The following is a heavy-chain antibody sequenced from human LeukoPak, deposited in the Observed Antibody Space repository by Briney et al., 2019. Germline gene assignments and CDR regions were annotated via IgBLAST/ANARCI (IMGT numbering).Heavy chain of an antibody. CDR3: ARAVPATAMDY. CDR2: ISSSSSYI. Sequence: GGSLRLSCAASGFTFSSYSMNWVRQAPGKGLEWVSSISSSSSYIYYADSVKGRFTISKDNSKNSLYLQMNSLRAEDTAVYYCARAVPATAMDYWGQGTLVTVSS. D-gene: IGHD2-2*01. CDR1: GFTFSSYS. J-gene: IGHJ4*02. V-gene: IGHV3-21*01.